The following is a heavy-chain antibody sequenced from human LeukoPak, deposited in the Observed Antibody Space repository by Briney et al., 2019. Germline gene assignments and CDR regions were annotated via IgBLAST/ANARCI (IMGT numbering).Heavy chain of an antibody. CDR3: ARGDYKYMDV. Sequence: GGSLRPSCAASGFTFSSYVMHWVRQTPGKGLDWVAITSFGGKTQYYADSVKGRFTISRDNSKNTLYLHMDSLRGDDTAVYYCARGDYKYMDVWGKGSTVTVSS. CDR2: TSFGGKTQ. CDR1: GFTFSSYV. J-gene: IGHJ6*03. V-gene: IGHV3-30*01.